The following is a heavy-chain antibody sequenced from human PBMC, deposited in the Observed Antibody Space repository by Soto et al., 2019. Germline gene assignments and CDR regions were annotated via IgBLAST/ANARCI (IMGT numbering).Heavy chain of an antibody. CDR3: AREGGESSDGLYYFDS. CDR1: GASINSGGYY. D-gene: IGHD3-16*01. CDR2: IYFSGST. Sequence: LSLTCTVSGASINSGGYYWNWIRQLPGKGLEWIGYIYFSGSTYYNPSLESRVSISLDTSQNQFSLKLSSVTAADTAVYFCAREGGESSDGLYYFDSWGQGSRVTVSS. J-gene: IGHJ4*02. V-gene: IGHV4-31*03.